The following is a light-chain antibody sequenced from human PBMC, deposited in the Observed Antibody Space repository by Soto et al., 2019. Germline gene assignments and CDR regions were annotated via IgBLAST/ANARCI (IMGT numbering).Light chain of an antibody. CDR1: QSVSTN. J-gene: IGKJ5*01. CDR3: QQYGTSPRT. CDR2: GAS. V-gene: IGKV3-20*01. Sequence: EIVLTQAPGTLSLSPGESATLSCRASQSVSTNLAWYQQRPGQAPRLLIYGASARATGIPARFSGSGSGTDFTLTISRLEPEDFAVYICQQYGTSPRTFGQGTRLEIK.